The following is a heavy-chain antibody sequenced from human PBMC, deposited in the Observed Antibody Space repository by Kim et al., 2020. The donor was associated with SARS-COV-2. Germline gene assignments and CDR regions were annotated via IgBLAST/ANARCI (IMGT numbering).Heavy chain of an antibody. CDR3: ARPYGDYDAGFDY. D-gene: IGHD4-17*01. Sequence: AQKHKGRVTMTTDTSTRTAYMELRRLRSDDTAVYYCARPYGDYDAGFDYWGQGTLVTVSS. J-gene: IGHJ4*02. V-gene: IGHV1-18*01.